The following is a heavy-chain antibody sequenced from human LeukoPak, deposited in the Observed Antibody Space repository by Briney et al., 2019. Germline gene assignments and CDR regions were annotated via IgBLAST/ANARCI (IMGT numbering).Heavy chain of an antibody. J-gene: IGHJ6*02. Sequence: SETLSLTCTVSGGSISSYYWTWIRQPPGKGLEWIGYIYYSGSANYNPSLTSRVSIPPDTSKNQFSLKLSSVTAADTAVYYCARDPGGESSSWSHYYYYGMDVWGQGTTVTVSS. CDR1: GGSISSYY. D-gene: IGHD6-13*01. V-gene: IGHV4-59*01. CDR2: IYYSGSA. CDR3: ARDPGGESSSWSHYYYYGMDV.